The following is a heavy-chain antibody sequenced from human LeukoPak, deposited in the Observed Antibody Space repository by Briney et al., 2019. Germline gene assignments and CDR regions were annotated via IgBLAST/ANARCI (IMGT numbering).Heavy chain of an antibody. CDR2: INHSGST. CDR1: GGSFSGYY. CDR3: AGGKMGSKLVRLSTLRDYYYMDV. V-gene: IGHV4-34*01. J-gene: IGHJ6*03. Sequence: SETLSLTCAVDGGSFSGYYWSWIRQPPGKGLEWIGEINHSGSTNYNPSLKSRVTISVDTSKNQFSLKLSSVTAADTAVYYCAGGKMGSKLVRLSTLRDYYYMDVWGKGTTVTVSS. D-gene: IGHD6-6*01.